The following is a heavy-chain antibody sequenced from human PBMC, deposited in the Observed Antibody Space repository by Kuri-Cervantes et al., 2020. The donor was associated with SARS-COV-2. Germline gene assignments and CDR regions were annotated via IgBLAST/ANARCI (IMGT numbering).Heavy chain of an antibody. D-gene: IGHD3-22*01. CDR3: TTEGRGLLRGNYFDY. Sequence: GESLKISCAAPGFTFSSYEMNWVRQAPGKGLEWVGRIKSKTDGGTTDYAAPVKGRFTISRDDSKNTLYLQMNSLKTEDTAVYYCTTEGRGLLRGNYFDYWGQGTLVTVSS. CDR1: GFTFSSYE. J-gene: IGHJ4*02. V-gene: IGHV3-15*01. CDR2: IKSKTDGGTT.